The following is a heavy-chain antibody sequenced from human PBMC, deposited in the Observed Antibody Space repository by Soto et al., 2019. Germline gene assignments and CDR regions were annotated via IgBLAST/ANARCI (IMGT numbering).Heavy chain of an antibody. CDR3: ARAQSCCSSTSCYDYFDF. V-gene: IGHV1-2*04. Sequence: ASVKVSCKASGYTFTGYYMHWVRQAPGQGLEWMGWINPNSGGTNYAQKFQGWVTMTRDTSISTAYMELSRLRSDDTAVYYCARAQSCCSSTSCYDYFDFWGQGTLVPVSS. D-gene: IGHD2-2*01. CDR2: INPNSGGT. CDR1: GYTFTGYY. J-gene: IGHJ4*02.